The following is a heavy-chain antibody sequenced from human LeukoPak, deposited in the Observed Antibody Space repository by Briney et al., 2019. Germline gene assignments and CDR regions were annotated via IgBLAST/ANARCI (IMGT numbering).Heavy chain of an antibody. D-gene: IGHD3-10*01. Sequence: PGGSLRLSCAASGFTVSSNYMSWVRQAPGKGLEWVSVIYSGGRTYYADSVKGRFTISRDNSKNTLYLQMNSLRAEDTAVYYCARLRGNTMVEYWGQGTLVTVSS. CDR1: GFTVSSNY. CDR3: ARLRGNTMVEY. J-gene: IGHJ4*02. CDR2: IYSGGRT. V-gene: IGHV3-66*01.